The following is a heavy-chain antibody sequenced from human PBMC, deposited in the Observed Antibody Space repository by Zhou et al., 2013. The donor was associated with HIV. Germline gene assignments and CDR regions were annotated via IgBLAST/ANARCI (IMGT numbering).Heavy chain of an antibody. Sequence: QVQLVQSGAEVKKPGASMKVSCKASGHIFTNGGINWVRQAPGQGLEWVGWTSSSNGKSNVAKKFQDRVTITTDEYTSTTYMDLSSLRSEDTAVYYCANGFGDYYFDYWGQGTLVTVSS. J-gene: IGHJ4*02. D-gene: IGHD2-21*02. CDR1: GHIFTNGG. V-gene: IGHV1-18*04. CDR3: ANGFGDYYFDY. CDR2: TSSSNGKS.